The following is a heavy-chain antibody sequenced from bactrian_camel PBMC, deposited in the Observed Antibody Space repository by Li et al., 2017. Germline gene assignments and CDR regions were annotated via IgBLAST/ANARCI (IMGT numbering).Heavy chain of an antibody. CDR2: IDSDGDT. CDR1: GYTYDTYC. D-gene: IGHD2*01. V-gene: IGHV3S26*01. J-gene: IGHJ4*01. Sequence: VQLVESGGGSVQAGGSLRLSCEAPGYTYDTYCMGWFRQAPGKEREGIATIDSDGDTAYVESMKGRFTIAIDSAKNTLYLQMNSLKPEDTAMYFCAAGTLRGNTCDFNYWGQGTQVTVS. CDR3: AAGTLRGNTCDFNY.